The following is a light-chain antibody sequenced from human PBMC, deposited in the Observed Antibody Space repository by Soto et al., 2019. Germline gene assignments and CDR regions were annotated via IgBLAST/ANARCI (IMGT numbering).Light chain of an antibody. Sequence: AIRMTQSPSSLSASTGDRVTITCRASQGISSYLAWYQQKPGKAPKLLIYAASTLQSGVPSRFSGSGSGTDFTLTISCLQSEDFASYYCQQHRSYPVTFGGRTKVDIK. V-gene: IGKV1-8*01. J-gene: IGKJ4*01. CDR3: QQHRSYPVT. CDR1: QGISSY. CDR2: AAS.